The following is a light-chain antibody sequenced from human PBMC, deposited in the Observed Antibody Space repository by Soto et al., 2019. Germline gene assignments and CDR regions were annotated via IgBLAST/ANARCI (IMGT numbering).Light chain of an antibody. CDR2: DAS. CDR1: QTVSNNY. CDR3: QQFSSYPLT. V-gene: IGKV3-20*01. J-gene: IGKJ4*01. Sequence: EFVLTQSPGTLSLSPWERATLSFMTSQTVSNNYLAWYQQKPGQAPRLLIYDASSRATGIPDRFSGGGSGTDFTLTISRLEPEDFAVYYCQQFSSYPLTFGGGTKVDIK.